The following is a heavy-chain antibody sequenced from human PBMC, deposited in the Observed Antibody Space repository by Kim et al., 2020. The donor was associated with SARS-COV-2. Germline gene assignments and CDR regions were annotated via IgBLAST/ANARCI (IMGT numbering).Heavy chain of an antibody. V-gene: IGHV3-23*01. Sequence: AGAGKGRLTNSRDNSKNTLYRQMNSLRAEDTAVYYCAKDPAYCGGDCYSWGQGTLVTVSS. D-gene: IGHD2-21*02. J-gene: IGHJ4*02. CDR3: AKDPAYCGGDCYS.